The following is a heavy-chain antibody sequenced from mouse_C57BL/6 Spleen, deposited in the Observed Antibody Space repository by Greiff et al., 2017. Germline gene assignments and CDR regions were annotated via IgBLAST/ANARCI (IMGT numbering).Heavy chain of an antibody. CDR3: VRLRESSCFGFDYYSMDY. CDR2: IRSKSNNYAT. D-gene: IGHD2-9*01. Sequence: EVKLQESGGGLVQPKGSLKLSCAASGFSFNTYAMNWVRQAPGKGLEWVARIRSKSNNYATYYADSVKDRFTISRDASESMLYLQTNNSITEDTSMYYCVRLRESSCFGFDYYSMDYWGQGTSVTVSS. CDR1: GFSFNTYA. J-gene: IGHJ4*01. V-gene: IGHV10-1*01.